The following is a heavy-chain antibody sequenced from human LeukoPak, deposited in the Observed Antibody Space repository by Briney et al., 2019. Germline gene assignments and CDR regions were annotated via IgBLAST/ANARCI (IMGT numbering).Heavy chain of an antibody. CDR1: GGSISSSRYH. CDR3: ATTYSYTSGGYDY. CDR2: IYYSGTT. Sequence: PSETLSLTCTVSGGSISSSRYHWGWIRQPPGKGLESIGSIYYSGTTFYNPSLKSRVTISVDTSKNQFSLKVSSVTAADTAVYYCATTYSYTSGGYDYWGQGTLVTVSS. D-gene: IGHD5-18*01. V-gene: IGHV4-39*01. J-gene: IGHJ4*02.